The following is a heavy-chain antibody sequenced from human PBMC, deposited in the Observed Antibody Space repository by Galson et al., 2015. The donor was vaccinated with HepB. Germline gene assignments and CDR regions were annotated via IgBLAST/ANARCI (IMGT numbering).Heavy chain of an antibody. CDR2: IYYSGST. CDR3: AREEYYYDSSGYKWRDTTETIWYFDL. Sequence: SETLSLTCTVSGGSISSSSYYWGWIRQPPGKGLEWIGSIYYSGSTYYNPSLKSRVTISVDTSKNQFSLKLSSVTAADTAVYYCAREEYYYDSSGYKWRDTTETIWYFDLWGRGTLVTVSS. J-gene: IGHJ2*01. CDR1: GGSISSSSYY. V-gene: IGHV4-39*07. D-gene: IGHD3-22*01.